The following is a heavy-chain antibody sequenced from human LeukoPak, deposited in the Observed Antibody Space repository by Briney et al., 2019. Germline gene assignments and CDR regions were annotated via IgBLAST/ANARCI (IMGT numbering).Heavy chain of an antibody. Sequence: GGSLRLSCAASGFTFSSYAMSWVRQAPGKGLEWVSAISGSGGSTYYADSVKGRFTISRDNSKNTLYLQMNSLRAEDTAVYYCARGLAGSGHYYFDYWGQGTLVTVSS. CDR3: ARGLAGSGHYYFDY. J-gene: IGHJ4*02. CDR1: GFTFSSYA. CDR2: ISGSGGST. V-gene: IGHV3-23*01. D-gene: IGHD3-10*01.